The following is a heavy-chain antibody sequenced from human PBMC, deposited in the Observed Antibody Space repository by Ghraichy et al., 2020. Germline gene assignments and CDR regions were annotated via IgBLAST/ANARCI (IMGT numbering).Heavy chain of an antibody. Sequence: GGSLRLSCAASEFTFSSYAMTWVRQAPGKGLEWVSTFSHVDHNTYYAGSVQGRFTISRDSSKNTLYLQMNSLRVEDTATYYCARRGGSDGWGCFDYWGQGARVTVSS. V-gene: IGHV3-23*01. D-gene: IGHD1-26*01. CDR1: EFTFSSYA. CDR2: FSHVDHNT. J-gene: IGHJ4*02. CDR3: ARRGGSDGWGCFDY.